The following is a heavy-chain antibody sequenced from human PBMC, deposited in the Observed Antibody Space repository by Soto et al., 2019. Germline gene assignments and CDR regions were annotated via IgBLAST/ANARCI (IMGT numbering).Heavy chain of an antibody. V-gene: IGHV3-7*03. CDR1: GFTFSSYW. CDR2: IKQDGSEK. Sequence: GGSLRLSCAASGFTFSSYWMSWVRQAPGKGLEWVANIKQDGSEKYYVDSVKGRFTISRDNAKNSLYLQMNSLRAEDTAVYYCASGSSSPTGYYYYYGMDVWGQGTTVTVSS. J-gene: IGHJ6*02. CDR3: ASGSSSPTGYYYYYGMDV. D-gene: IGHD6-6*01.